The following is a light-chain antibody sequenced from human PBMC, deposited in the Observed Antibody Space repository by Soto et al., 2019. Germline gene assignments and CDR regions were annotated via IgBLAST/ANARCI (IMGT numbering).Light chain of an antibody. Sequence: EIVLTQSPGTLSLSPGERATLSCRASQSVSSSFLAWYQQKPGQAPRLLIYGASSRATGIPDRFSGSGSGTDFTLAISRLEPEDFAVYYFQQYGRSPWTFGQGTKLEIK. CDR2: GAS. CDR3: QQYGRSPWT. V-gene: IGKV3-20*01. CDR1: QSVSSSF. J-gene: IGKJ1*01.